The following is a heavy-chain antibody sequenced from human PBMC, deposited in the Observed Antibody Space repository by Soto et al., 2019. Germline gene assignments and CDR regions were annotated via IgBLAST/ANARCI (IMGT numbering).Heavy chain of an antibody. CDR3: ARDPGGLDY. CDR1: GYPVSDSG. Sequence: LSSAACGYPVSDSGMTWVRQAPGKGLEWVANIKQDGSEKYYVDSVKGRFTISRDNAKNALSLQMNSLRAEDTGVYDCARDPGGLDYWGQGALVTVTS. J-gene: IGHJ4*02. V-gene: IGHV3-7*01. D-gene: IGHD4-17*01. CDR2: IKQDGSEK.